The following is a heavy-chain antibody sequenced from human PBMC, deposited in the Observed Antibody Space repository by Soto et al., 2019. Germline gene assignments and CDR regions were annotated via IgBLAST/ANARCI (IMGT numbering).Heavy chain of an antibody. D-gene: IGHD3-10*01. CDR1: GYTFTGYY. J-gene: IGHJ4*02. V-gene: IGHV1-2*04. Sequence: QVQLVQSGAEVKKPGASVKVSCKASGYTFTGYYMHWVRQAPGQGLGWMGWINPNSGGTNYAQRFQGWVTMTRDTSISTAYMELSRLRSDDTAVYYCARDARGDEAPMDYWGQGTLVTVSS. CDR3: ARDARGDEAPMDY. CDR2: INPNSGGT.